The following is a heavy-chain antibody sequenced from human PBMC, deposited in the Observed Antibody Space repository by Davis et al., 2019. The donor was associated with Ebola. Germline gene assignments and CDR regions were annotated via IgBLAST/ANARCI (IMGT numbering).Heavy chain of an antibody. J-gene: IGHJ4*02. Sequence: AASVKVSCKVSGYTLTELSMHWVRQAPGKGLEWMGGFDPEDGETNYAQKFQGRVTMTRDTSTSTVYMELSSLRSEDTAVYYCARAYIGGVIALFDYWGQGTLVTVSS. D-gene: IGHD3-16*02. CDR3: ARAYIGGVIALFDY. CDR1: GYTLTELS. CDR2: FDPEDGET. V-gene: IGHV1-24*01.